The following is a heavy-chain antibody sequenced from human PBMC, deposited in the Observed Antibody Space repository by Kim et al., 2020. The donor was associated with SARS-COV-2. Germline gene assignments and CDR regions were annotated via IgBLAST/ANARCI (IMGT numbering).Heavy chain of an antibody. J-gene: IGHJ4*02. CDR3: ARVMYSSTWYYFDD. D-gene: IGHD6-13*01. Sequence: SETLSLTCTVSGGSISSYYWSWIRQTPGKGLEWIAYIYYSGTTYYNPSLKSRVTMSIDTSKNQFSLNLTSVTAVDTAVYYCARVMYSSTWYYFDDWGQGTLVTVSS. CDR2: IYYSGTT. V-gene: IGHV4-59*01. CDR1: GGSISSYY.